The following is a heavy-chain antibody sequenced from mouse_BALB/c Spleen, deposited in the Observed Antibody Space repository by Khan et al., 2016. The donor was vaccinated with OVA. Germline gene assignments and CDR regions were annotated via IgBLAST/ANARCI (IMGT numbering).Heavy chain of an antibody. Sequence: EVQLQESGPGLVKPSQSLSLTCTVTGYSITSGYGWNWIRQFPGNKLEWMGYISYSGSTNYNPSLKRRISLTRDTSKNQFFLQLNSVTTEDTATYNCARTARIKYWGQGTTLTVSS. V-gene: IGHV3-2*02. D-gene: IGHD1-2*01. J-gene: IGHJ2*01. CDR3: ARTARIKY. CDR2: ISYSGST. CDR1: GYSITSGYG.